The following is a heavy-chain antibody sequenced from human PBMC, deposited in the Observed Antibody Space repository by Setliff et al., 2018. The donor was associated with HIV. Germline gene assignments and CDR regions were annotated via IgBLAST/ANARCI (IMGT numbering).Heavy chain of an antibody. CDR2: IDPDKGDT. Sequence: VKVSCKASGYTFTGYYIHWVRQAPGQGLEWIGWIDPDKGDTGYAHNFQGRVIMTRDTSTSTVYMELHWLTSDDTAVYYCERDAHRLSGGIDYRGQGTQVTVSS. CDR3: ERDAHRLSGGIDY. J-gene: IGHJ4*02. CDR1: GYTFTGYY. V-gene: IGHV1-2*02. D-gene: IGHD2-15*01.